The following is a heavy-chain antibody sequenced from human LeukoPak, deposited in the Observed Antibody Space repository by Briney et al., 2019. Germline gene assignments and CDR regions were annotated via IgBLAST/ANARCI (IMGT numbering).Heavy chain of an antibody. CDR3: ARVRGYYDSSGYPLPNYGMDV. D-gene: IGHD3-22*01. CDR1: GYTFTSYD. CDR2: MNPNSGNT. Sequence: ASVKVSCKASGYTFTSYDINWVRQATGQGLEWMGLMNPNSGNTGYAQKFQGRVTMTRNTSISTAYMELSSLRSEDTAVYYCARVRGYYDSSGYPLPNYGMDVWGQGTTVTVSS. J-gene: IGHJ6*02. V-gene: IGHV1-8*01.